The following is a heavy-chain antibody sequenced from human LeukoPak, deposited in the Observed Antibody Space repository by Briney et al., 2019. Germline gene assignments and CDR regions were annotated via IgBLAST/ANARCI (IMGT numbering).Heavy chain of an antibody. CDR1: GFTFSDYY. D-gene: IGHD5-18*01. CDR3: ARWKRGYSYGYSDHYGMDV. CDR2: ISSSGSTI. V-gene: IGHV3-11*04. J-gene: IGHJ6*02. Sequence: GGSLRLPCAASGFTFSDYYMSWIRQAPGKGLEWVSYISSSGSTIYYADSVKGRFTISRDNSKNTLYLQMNSLRAEDTAVYYCARWKRGYSYGYSDHYGMDVWGQGTTVTVSS.